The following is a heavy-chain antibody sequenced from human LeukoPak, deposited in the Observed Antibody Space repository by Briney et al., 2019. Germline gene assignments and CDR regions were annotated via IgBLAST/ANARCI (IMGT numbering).Heavy chain of an antibody. J-gene: IGHJ4*02. Sequence: GGSLRLSCAASGFIFCNYNMYWVRQAPGEGLGWGSYISSSISTIYYAHSVKGRFSISRDKTKNSLYLQINSLRAEDTAVYYCAREFSSGSSRFDYWGQGTLVTVSS. CDR3: AREFSSGSSRFDY. CDR1: GFIFCNYN. D-gene: IGHD3-22*01. CDR2: ISSSISTI. V-gene: IGHV3-48*01.